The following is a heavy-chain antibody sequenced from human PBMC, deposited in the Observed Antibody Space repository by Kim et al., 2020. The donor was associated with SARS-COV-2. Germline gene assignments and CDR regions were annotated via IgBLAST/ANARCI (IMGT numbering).Heavy chain of an antibody. Sequence: ASVKVSFKASGYTFTTYAMNWVRQAPGQGLEWMGWINTNTGNPTYARGFTGRFVFSLDTSVRTAYLQISSLKADDTAVYYCARGDPRDYWGQGTLVTVSS. CDR2: INTNTGNP. J-gene: IGHJ4*02. V-gene: IGHV7-4-1*02. CDR1: GYTFTTYA. CDR3: ARGDPRDY.